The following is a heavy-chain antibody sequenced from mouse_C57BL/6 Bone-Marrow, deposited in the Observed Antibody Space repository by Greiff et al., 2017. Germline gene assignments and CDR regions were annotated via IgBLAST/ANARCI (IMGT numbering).Heavy chain of an antibody. CDR2: IDPSDSET. Sequence: QVQLQQPGAELVRPGSSVKLSCKASGYTFTSYWMHWVKQRPIQGLEWIGNIDPSDSETHYNQKFKDKATLTVDKSSSTAYMQLSSLTSEDSAVYYCARRGYYYGSSFDYWGQGTTLTVSS. D-gene: IGHD1-1*01. CDR3: ARRGYYYGSSFDY. J-gene: IGHJ2*01. V-gene: IGHV1-52*01. CDR1: GYTFTSYW.